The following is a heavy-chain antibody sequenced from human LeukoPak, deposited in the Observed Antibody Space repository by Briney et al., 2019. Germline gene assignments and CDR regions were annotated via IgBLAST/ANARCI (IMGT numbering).Heavy chain of an antibody. CDR3: ARYTAMVNDAFDI. D-gene: IGHD5-18*01. V-gene: IGHV4-39*01. J-gene: IGHJ3*02. Sequence: SETLSLTCTVSGGSISGSSYYWGWIRQPPGKGLEWIGSIYYSGSTYYNPSLKSRVTISVDTSKNQFSLKLSSVTAADTAVYYCARYTAMVNDAFDIWGQGTMVTVSS. CDR2: IYYSGST. CDR1: GGSISGSSYY.